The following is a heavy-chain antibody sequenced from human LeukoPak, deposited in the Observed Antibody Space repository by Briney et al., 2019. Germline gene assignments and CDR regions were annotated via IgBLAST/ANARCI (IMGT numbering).Heavy chain of an antibody. D-gene: IGHD6-19*01. CDR2: IYYSGST. Sequence: SETLSLTCTVSGGSISSYYWSWIRQPPGKGLEWIGYIYYSGSTNYNPSLKSRVTISVDTSKNQFSLKLSSVTAADTAVYYCARELRQWLKQDAFDIWGQGTMVTVSS. CDR1: GGSISSYY. V-gene: IGHV4-59*12. J-gene: IGHJ3*02. CDR3: ARELRQWLKQDAFDI.